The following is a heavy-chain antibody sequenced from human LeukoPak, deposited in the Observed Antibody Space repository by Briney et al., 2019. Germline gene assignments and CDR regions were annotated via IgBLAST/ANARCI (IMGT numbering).Heavy chain of an antibody. CDR1: GGSINSFY. D-gene: IGHD2-2*01. CDR3: ARDPIGCCSSTSCSYFDY. J-gene: IGHJ4*02. V-gene: IGHV4-4*07. Sequence: PSETLSLTCTVSGGSINSFYWSWIRQPAGKGLEWIGRINTRGGTIYNPSLQSRVTISVDTSKNQLSLKMSSVTAADTAVYYCARDPIGCCSSTSCSYFDYWGQGTLVTVSS. CDR2: INTRGGT.